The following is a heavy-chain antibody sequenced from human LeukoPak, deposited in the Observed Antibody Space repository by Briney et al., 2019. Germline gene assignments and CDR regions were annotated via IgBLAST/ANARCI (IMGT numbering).Heavy chain of an antibody. D-gene: IGHD1-26*01. J-gene: IGHJ4*02. Sequence: SVKVSCKAPGGTFSSYAISWVRQAPGQGLEWMGGIIPIFGTANYAQKFQGRVTTTADESTSTAYMELSSLRSEDTAVYYCAREHGSYLYYFDYWGQGTLVTVSS. CDR1: GGTFSSYA. V-gene: IGHV1-69*01. CDR3: AREHGSYLYYFDY. CDR2: IIPIFGTA.